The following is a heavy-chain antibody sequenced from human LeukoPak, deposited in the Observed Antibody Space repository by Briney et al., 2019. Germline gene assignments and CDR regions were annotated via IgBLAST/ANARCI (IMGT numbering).Heavy chain of an antibody. J-gene: IGHJ4*02. CDR1: GFTFSDYY. CDR3: LRDRGYSTYDC. Sequence: GGSLRLSCAASGFTFSDYYMSWIRQAPGKGLEWVSYIRSSGSNIYYVDSVKGRFTVSRDNAKNSLYLQMNNLRAEDTAVYYCLRDRGYSTYDCWGQGTLVTVSS. CDR2: IRSSGSNI. V-gene: IGHV3-11*04. D-gene: IGHD6-13*01.